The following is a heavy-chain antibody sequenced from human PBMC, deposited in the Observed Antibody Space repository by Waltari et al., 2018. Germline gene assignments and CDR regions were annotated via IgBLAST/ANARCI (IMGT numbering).Heavy chain of an antibody. D-gene: IGHD6-13*01. V-gene: IGHV4-34*01. CDR3: ASSSDAGDY. J-gene: IGHJ4*02. CDR2: INQSGST. CDR1: GGSFSDYY. Sequence: QVQLQQWGAGLVKPSETLSLTCAVYGGSFSDYYWSWTRPPPGKGLEWIGEINQSGSTKYNPSLKSRVTISVDRSKNQFSLNLRSVTAADTAVYYCASSSDAGDYWGQGTLVTVSS.